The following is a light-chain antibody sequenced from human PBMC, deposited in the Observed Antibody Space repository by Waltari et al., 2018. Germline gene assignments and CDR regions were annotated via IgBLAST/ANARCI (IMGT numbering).Light chain of an antibody. Sequence: SYELTQPPSVSVSPGQTASITCPGDKLGDKYACWYQQKPGQAPCLVIYQDSKRPSGIPERFSGSNSGNTATLTISGTQAMDEADYYCQAWDSSTVVFGGGTKLTVL. CDR3: QAWDSSTVV. V-gene: IGLV3-1*01. CDR2: QDS. J-gene: IGLJ2*01. CDR1: KLGDKY.